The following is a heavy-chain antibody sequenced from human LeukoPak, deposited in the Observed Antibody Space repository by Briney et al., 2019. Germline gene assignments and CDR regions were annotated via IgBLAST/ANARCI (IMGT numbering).Heavy chain of an antibody. D-gene: IGHD6-19*01. CDR2: IKYDGSEK. CDR1: GFTFSSHW. J-gene: IGHJ4*02. V-gene: IGHV3-7*01. CDR3: VRGSSGWKGGDY. Sequence: GGSLRLSCAASGFTFSSHWMKWVRQAPGKGPEWVATIKYDGSEKYYVDSVKGLFTIPRDNAKNSLYPQTDSLRVEDTAVYYCVRGSSGWKGGDYWGQGTLVTVSS.